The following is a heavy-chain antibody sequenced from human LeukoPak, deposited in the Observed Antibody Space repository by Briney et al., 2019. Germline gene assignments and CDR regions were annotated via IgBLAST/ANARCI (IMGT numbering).Heavy chain of an antibody. V-gene: IGHV3-23*01. CDR2: ISGSGGST. CDR3: AKDSYLLWFGELLNY. J-gene: IGHJ4*02. D-gene: IGHD3-10*01. Sequence: GSLLLSCAASGFTFISYAMSWVRQAPGKGLEWVSAISGSGGSTYYSDSVKGRFTISRDNCKKKRYVQMNSLRAEDTAVYYCAKDSYLLWFGELLNYWGQGTLVTVSS. CDR1: GFTFISYA.